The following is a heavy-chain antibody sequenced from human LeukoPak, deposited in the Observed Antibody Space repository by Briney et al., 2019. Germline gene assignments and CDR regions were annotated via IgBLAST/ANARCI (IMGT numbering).Heavy chain of an antibody. CDR3: AKDLSSGSRRAY. D-gene: IGHD6-19*01. J-gene: IGHJ4*02. CDR2: ISYDGSNK. V-gene: IGHV3-30*18. CDR1: RFSFRSFG. Sequence: GGSLRLSCAASRFSFRSFGMHWVRQAPGKGLEWVAVISYDGSNKYYADSVKGRFTISRDNSKNTLYLQMNSLRAEDTGAYYCAKDLSSGSRRAYWGQGTLVTVSS.